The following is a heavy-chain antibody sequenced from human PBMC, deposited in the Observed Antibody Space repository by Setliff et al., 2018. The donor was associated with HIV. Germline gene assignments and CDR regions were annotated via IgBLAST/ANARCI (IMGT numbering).Heavy chain of an antibody. CDR2: MYAAGWS. J-gene: IGHJ4*02. V-gene: IGHV4-4*07. CDR1: GGSVDGYY. Sequence: SETLSLTCTVSGGSVDGYYWSWIRQPAGEGLEWIGRMYAAGWSNYNPSLESRVTMSVDRSKDQCSLRLTSVSAADTAVYYCARSIYGSGSHPLDIWGQGTLVTVSS. D-gene: IGHD3-10*01. CDR3: ARSIYGSGSHPLDI.